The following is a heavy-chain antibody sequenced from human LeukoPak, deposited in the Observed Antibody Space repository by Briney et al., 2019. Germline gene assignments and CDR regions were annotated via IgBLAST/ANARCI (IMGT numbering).Heavy chain of an antibody. CDR1: GGSVSSYY. V-gene: IGHV4-59*02. D-gene: IGHD2-21*01. CDR3: AREANSPTARYWYFDL. CDR2: VYYSGST. Sequence: SGTLSLTCTVSGGSVSSYYWSWMRQSPGKGLEWIGYVYYSGSTNYNPALKSRVTISLDTSENQFSLKLSSVTAADTAVYYCAREANSPTARYWYFDLWGRGTQVTVSS. J-gene: IGHJ2*01.